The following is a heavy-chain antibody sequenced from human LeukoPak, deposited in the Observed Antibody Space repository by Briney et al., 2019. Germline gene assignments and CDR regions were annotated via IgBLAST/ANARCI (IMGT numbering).Heavy chain of an antibody. CDR3: AGGTTNTKGSFDM. Sequence: ASVKVSCKASGYTFTNYYIHWVRQAPGQGLEWMGIINPSGSSTSYAQKFQGRVTMTRDTSTSTVYMELSSLRSEDTAVYYCAGGTTNTKGSFDMWGQGTMVTVSS. CDR2: INPSGSST. V-gene: IGHV1-46*01. CDR1: GYTFTNYY. J-gene: IGHJ3*02. D-gene: IGHD2-8*01.